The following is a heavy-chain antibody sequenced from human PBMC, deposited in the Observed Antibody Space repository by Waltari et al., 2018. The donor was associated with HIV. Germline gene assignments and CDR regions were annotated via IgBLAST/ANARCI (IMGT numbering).Heavy chain of an antibody. CDR3: ARTRMTATDWYGGGPEWFDP. J-gene: IGHJ5*02. CDR2: IEEAGVT. Sequence: QVARQESGAGRVMHVETLSLTRPVSGGSLLIHPLMWLRQLPGGHPGWIGYIEEAGVTKYSPSLSSRASISVETSKKHIYLRLPPVTAADTAIYDCARTRMTATDWYGGGPEWFDPWGHGILVTVSS. V-gene: IGHV4-59*11. D-gene: IGHD3-9*01. CDR1: GGSLLIHP.